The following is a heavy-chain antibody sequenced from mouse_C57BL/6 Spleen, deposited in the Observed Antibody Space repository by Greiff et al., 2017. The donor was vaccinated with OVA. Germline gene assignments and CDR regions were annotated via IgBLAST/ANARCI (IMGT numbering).Heavy chain of an antibody. Sequence: QVQLQQPGAELVKPGASVKMSCKASGYTFTSYWITWVKQRPGQGLEWIGDIYPGSGSTNYNEKFKSKATLTVDTSSSTAYMQISSLTSEDSAVYDCAANPSDYPYEGYFDVWGTGTTVTVSS. J-gene: IGHJ1*03. V-gene: IGHV1-55*01. CDR2: IYPGSGST. CDR1: GYTFTSYW. D-gene: IGHD2-12*01. CDR3: AANPSDYPYEGYFDV.